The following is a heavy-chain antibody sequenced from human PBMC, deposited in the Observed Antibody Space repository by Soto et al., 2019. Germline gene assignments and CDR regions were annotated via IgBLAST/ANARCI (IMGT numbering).Heavy chain of an antibody. Sequence: GGSLRLSCAASGFTFSSYAMHWVRQAPGKGLEWVAVISYDGSNKYYADSVKGRFTISRDNSKNTVYLQMNSLRAEDTAVYYCARDRLYNWNRAPSDYRGQGTLVTVSS. CDR1: GFTFSSYA. CDR2: ISYDGSNK. J-gene: IGHJ4*02. D-gene: IGHD1-20*01. CDR3: ARDRLYNWNRAPSDY. V-gene: IGHV3-30-3*01.